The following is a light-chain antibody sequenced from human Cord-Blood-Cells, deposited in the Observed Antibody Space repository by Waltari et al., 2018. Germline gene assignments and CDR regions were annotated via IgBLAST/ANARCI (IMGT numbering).Light chain of an antibody. Sequence: QSALTQPRPVSRPPAQSVTIPCTGTSSDVGGYNYYSWYQQHPGKAPKLMIYDVSRRPSGVPDRFSGAKSGNTASLTISGLQAEDEADYYYCSSAGSYSFVVFGGGTKLTVL. CDR1: SSDVGGYNY. V-gene: IGLV2-11*01. J-gene: IGLJ2*01. CDR2: DVS. CDR3: CSSAGSYSFVV.